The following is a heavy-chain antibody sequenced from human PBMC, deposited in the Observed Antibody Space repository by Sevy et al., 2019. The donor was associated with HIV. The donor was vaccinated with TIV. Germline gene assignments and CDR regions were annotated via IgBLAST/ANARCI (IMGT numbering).Heavy chain of an antibody. CDR3: ARAVMEMSTWRSDY. Sequence: GGSPRLSCAASGFTFSSYRMTWVRQAPGKGLEWVSCISSSSDYINYADSVKGRFTISRDNAKNLLYLQMDSLRAEDTAVYYCARAVMEMSTWRSDYWGQGTLVTVSS. V-gene: IGHV3-21*01. D-gene: IGHD3-16*01. J-gene: IGHJ4*02. CDR2: ISSSSDYI. CDR1: GFTFSSYR.